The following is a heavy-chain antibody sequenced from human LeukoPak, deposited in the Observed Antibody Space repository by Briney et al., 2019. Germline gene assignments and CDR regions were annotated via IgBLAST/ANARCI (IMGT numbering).Heavy chain of an antibody. CDR1: GFTFPTSA. CDR2: IRVSDGAR. V-gene: IGHV3-23*01. Sequence: GGSLRLSCAASGFTFPTSAMQWVRQVPGKELEWVSSIRVSDGARFYADAVKGRFTTSRDNSKNTLFLQMNSLRVEDTAVYYCAKEPRWESVHSLDIWGQGTMVTASS. J-gene: IGHJ3*02. CDR3: AKEPRWESVHSLDI. D-gene: IGHD5-24*01.